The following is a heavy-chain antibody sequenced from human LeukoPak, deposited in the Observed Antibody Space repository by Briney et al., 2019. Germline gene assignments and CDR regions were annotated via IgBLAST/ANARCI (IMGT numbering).Heavy chain of an antibody. CDR2: IYYSGST. V-gene: IGHV4-30-4*01. D-gene: IGHD5-12*01. CDR1: GGSISSGDYY. CDR3: ARAGRRGLRSKGGYYFDY. J-gene: IGHJ4*02. Sequence: LSQTLSLTCTVSGGSISSGDYYWSWIRQPPGKGLEWIGYIYYSGSTYYNPSLKSRVTISVDTSKNQFSLKLSSVTAADTAVYYCARAGRRGLRSKGGYYFDYWGQGTLVTVSS.